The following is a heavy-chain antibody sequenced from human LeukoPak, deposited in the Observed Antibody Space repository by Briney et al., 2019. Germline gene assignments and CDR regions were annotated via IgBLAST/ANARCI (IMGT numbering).Heavy chain of an antibody. CDR3: ARERANYYGSGSYQYYYYYMDV. CDR2: IKQDGSEK. Sequence: PGGSLRLSCAVSGFTFSSHWMSWVRQAPGKGLEWVANIKQDGSEKYYVDSVKGRFTISRDNAKNSLYLQMNSLRAEDTAVYYCARERANYYGSGSYQYYYYYMDVWGKGTTVTISS. CDR1: GFTFSSHW. D-gene: IGHD3-10*01. J-gene: IGHJ6*03. V-gene: IGHV3-7*01.